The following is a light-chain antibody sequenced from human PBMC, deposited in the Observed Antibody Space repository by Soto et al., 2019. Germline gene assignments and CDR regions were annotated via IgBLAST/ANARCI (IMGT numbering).Light chain of an antibody. CDR1: QSISNY. V-gene: IGKV1-39*01. J-gene: IGKJ4*01. Sequence: DMEMTQSPSSLSASVGDRVTITCRASQSISNYLNWYQHKPGKVPKLLIYAASSLQSGVPTRFSGSGSGTHFTLTINCLQPEDFATYYCQQSYGTPLTFGGGTKIEIK. CDR3: QQSYGTPLT. CDR2: AAS.